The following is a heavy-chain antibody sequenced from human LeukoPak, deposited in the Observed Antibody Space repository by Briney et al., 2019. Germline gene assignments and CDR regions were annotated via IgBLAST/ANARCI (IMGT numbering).Heavy chain of an antibody. CDR2: IYTSGST. J-gene: IGHJ4*02. CDR3: AREKYYGSTNFDY. D-gene: IGHD3-10*01. Sequence: SETLSLTCTVSGGSISNFYWSWIRQPAGKGLEWIGRIYTSGSTNYNPSLKSGVTMSIDTSKKQISLKVTSVTAADTAVYYCAREKYYGSTNFDYWGQGTLVTVSS. V-gene: IGHV4-4*07. CDR1: GGSISNFY.